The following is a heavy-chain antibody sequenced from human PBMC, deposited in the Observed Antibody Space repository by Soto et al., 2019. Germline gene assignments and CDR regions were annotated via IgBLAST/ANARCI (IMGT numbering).Heavy chain of an antibody. V-gene: IGHV1-18*01. CDR3: ASDEEDANLMIVVLPGDY. CDR2: VSTYDGNT. Sequence: QVQLVQSGGEVKEPGASVKVSCKASGYRFSRYGINWVRQAPGQGLEWMGWVSTYDGNTQYAQKFQGRITMTTDTSTNTVYLELTSLTSDDTAVYYCASDEEDANLMIVVLPGDYWGQGTLVSVSS. CDR1: GYRFSRYG. D-gene: IGHD2-21*01. J-gene: IGHJ4*02.